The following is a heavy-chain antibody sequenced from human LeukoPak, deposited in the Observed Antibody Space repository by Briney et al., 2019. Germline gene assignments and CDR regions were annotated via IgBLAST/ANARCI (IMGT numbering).Heavy chain of an antibody. V-gene: IGHV3-23*01. CDR2: ISDIATI. CDR3: ARASWVSSTDAVR. CDR1: GFTFRSYA. D-gene: IGHD3-16*01. Sequence: GGSLRLSCAASGFTFRSYAMTWVRQAPGKGLEWVSEISDIATINYADSVKGRFTLSSDSFRNTVYLQLNNLRVEDTAIYYCARASWVSSTDAVRWGQGTLVTVSS. J-gene: IGHJ4*02.